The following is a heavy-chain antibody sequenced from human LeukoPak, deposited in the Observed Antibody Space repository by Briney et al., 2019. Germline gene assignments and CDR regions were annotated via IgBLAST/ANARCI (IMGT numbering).Heavy chain of an antibody. V-gene: IGHV4-34*01. CDR1: GESFSDYY. Sequence: PSETLSLTCAVSGESFSDYYWSGVRQPPGKGLEWIGEINHSGYTDYNPPLKSRVTISVDTSKNQFSLNLGSVTAADTAVYYCARAAQLTEARGAFDIWGQGTMVTVSS. CDR3: ARAAQLTEARGAFDI. D-gene: IGHD2-2*01. J-gene: IGHJ3*02. CDR2: INHSGYT.